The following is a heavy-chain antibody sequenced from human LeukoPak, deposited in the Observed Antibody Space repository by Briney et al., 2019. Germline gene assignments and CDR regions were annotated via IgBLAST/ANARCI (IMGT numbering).Heavy chain of an antibody. J-gene: IGHJ4*02. V-gene: IGHV3-23*01. CDR3: AKDLEEQQLVSVNFDY. D-gene: IGHD6-13*01. Sequence: GGSLRLSCAASGFTFSSYAMSWVRQAPGKGLEWGLAISGSGSSTYYVDSVKGRCTISRDNSKNTLYLQINSLRAEDTAVYYCAKDLEEQQLVSVNFDYWGQGTLFTVSS. CDR1: GFTFSSYA. CDR2: ISGSGSST.